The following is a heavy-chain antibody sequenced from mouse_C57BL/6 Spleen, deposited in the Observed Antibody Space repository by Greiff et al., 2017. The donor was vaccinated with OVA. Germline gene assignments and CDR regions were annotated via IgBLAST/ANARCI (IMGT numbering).Heavy chain of an antibody. D-gene: IGHD3-1*01. CDR2: IRNKANGYTT. Sequence: VQLKESGGGLVQPGGSLSLSCAASGFTFTDYYMSWVRQPPGKALEWLGFIRNKANGYTTEYSASVKGRFTISRDNSQSILYLQMNALRAEDSATYDCARYRQSRAYAMDYWGQGTSVTVSS. CDR1: GFTFTDYY. J-gene: IGHJ4*01. V-gene: IGHV7-3*01. CDR3: ARYRQSRAYAMDY.